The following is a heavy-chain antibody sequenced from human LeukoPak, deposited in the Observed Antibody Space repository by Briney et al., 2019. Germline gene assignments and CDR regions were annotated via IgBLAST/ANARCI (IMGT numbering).Heavy chain of an antibody. J-gene: IGHJ6*02. Sequence: SETLSLNCTVSGGSISSSSYYWGWIRQPPGKGLEWIVSIYYSGSTYYNPSLKSRVTLSVDPSKNQFSLKLSSVTAADTAVYYCATLRVVVVPAAIYYYGMDVWGHGTTVTVSS. V-gene: IGHV4-39*01. CDR3: ATLRVVVVPAAIYYYGMDV. D-gene: IGHD2-2*01. CDR2: IYYSGST. CDR1: GGSISSSSYY.